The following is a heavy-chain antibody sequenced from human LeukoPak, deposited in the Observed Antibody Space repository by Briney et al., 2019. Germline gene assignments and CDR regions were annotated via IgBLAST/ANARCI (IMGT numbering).Heavy chain of an antibody. J-gene: IGHJ4*02. Sequence: GGSLRLSCAASGFTFSSYAMRWVRQAPGKGLEWVAVISYDGSNKYYADSVKGRFTISRDNSKNTLYLQMNSLRAEDTAVYYCASTYDSSGYYPFDYWGQGTLVTVSS. CDR1: GFTFSSYA. CDR3: ASTYDSSGYYPFDY. V-gene: IGHV3-30*04. CDR2: ISYDGSNK. D-gene: IGHD3-22*01.